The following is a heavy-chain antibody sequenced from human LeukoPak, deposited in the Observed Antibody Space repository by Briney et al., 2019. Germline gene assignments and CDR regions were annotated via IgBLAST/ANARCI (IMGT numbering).Heavy chain of an antibody. Sequence: SETLSLTCTVSGGSLSSGGYYWRWIRQHPGTGLEWIGYIYYSGSTYYNPSLKSRVTISVDTSKNQFSLKLSSVTAADTAVYYCARASSTVTHNWFDPWGQGTLVTVSS. V-gene: IGHV4-31*03. J-gene: IGHJ5*02. D-gene: IGHD4-17*01. CDR1: GGSLSSGGYY. CDR2: IYYSGST. CDR3: ARASSTVTHNWFDP.